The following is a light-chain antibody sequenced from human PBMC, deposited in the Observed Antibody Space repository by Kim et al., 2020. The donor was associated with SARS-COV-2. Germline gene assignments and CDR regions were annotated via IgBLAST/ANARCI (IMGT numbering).Light chain of an antibody. CDR1: PSVSSY. Sequence: SLSPGERATLSCRASPSVSSYLAWYQQKPGQAPRLLIYDASNRATGIPARFSGSGSGTDFTLTISSLEPEDFAVYYCQQRSNWLTFGGGTKVDIK. CDR3: QQRSNWLT. V-gene: IGKV3-11*01. CDR2: DAS. J-gene: IGKJ4*01.